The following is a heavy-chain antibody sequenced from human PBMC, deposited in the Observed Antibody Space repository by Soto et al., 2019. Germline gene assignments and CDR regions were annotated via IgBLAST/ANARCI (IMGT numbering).Heavy chain of an antibody. Sequence: SETLSLTCAVSGGSISRGGYSWSLIRQPPGKGLEWIGYIYHSGSTYYNPSLKSRVTISVDRSKNQFSLKLSSVTAADTAVYYCARVPDRWGQGTLVTVS. CDR2: IYHSGST. CDR3: ARVPDR. J-gene: IGHJ5*02. D-gene: IGHD2-2*01. CDR1: GGSISRGGYS. V-gene: IGHV4-30-2*01.